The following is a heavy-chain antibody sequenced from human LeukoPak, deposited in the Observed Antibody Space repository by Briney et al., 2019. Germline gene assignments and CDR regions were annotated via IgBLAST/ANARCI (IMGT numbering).Heavy chain of an antibody. CDR2: INPGDSET. Sequence: NHGESLKISCKGSGYSFINSWIGWVRQMPGKGLEWMGVINPGDSETRYSPSFQGQVTISADKSISTAYLQWSSLKASDTAMYCCGRSPAPGSGYYHLDYWGQGTLVTVSS. CDR1: GYSFINSW. J-gene: IGHJ4*02. D-gene: IGHD3-22*01. V-gene: IGHV5-51*01. CDR3: GRSPAPGSGYYHLDY.